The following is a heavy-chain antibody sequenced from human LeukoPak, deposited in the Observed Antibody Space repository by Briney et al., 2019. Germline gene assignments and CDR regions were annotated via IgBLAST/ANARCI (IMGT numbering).Heavy chain of an antibody. CDR1: GGSISSGGYY. CDR3: ARQSSTIAAAGTFDY. Sequence: SETLSLTCTVSGGSISSGGYYWSWIRQHPGKGLEWIGYIYYSGSTYYNPSLKSRVTISVDTSKNQFSLKLSSVTAADTAVYYCARQSSTIAAAGTFDYWGQGTLVTVSS. J-gene: IGHJ4*02. D-gene: IGHD6-13*01. CDR2: IYYSGST. V-gene: IGHV4-31*03.